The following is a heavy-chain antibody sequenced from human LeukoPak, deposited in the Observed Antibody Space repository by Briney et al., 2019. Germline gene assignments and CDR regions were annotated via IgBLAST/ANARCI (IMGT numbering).Heavy chain of an antibody. J-gene: IGHJ4*02. CDR1: GYNFNSFG. V-gene: IGHV1-18*01. CDR3: ARDDVGSLDFSTDFDYTTYHYFDY. D-gene: IGHD3/OR15-3a*01. Sequence: ASVKVSCKTSGYNFNSFGVSWVRQAPGQGLERLGWISGNTGETKYTQSLQGRVTMTRDTSTKTAYMELRSLRSDDTAVYYCARDDVGSLDFSTDFDYTTYHYFDYWGQGTLVTVSS. CDR2: ISGNTGET.